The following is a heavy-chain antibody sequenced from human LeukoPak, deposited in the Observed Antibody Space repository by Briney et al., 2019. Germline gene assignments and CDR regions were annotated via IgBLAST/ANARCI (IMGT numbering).Heavy chain of an antibody. CDR2: IYFSGST. Sequence: PSQTLSLTCTVPGVSISSGDYYWSWIRQPPGKGLEWIGYIYFSGSTYYNPSLKSRVTISVDTSKNQFSLKLSSVTAADTAVYYCAREGSSGYYLYYYYMDVRGKGTTVTVSS. CDR3: AREGSSGYYLYYYYMDV. V-gene: IGHV4-30-4*08. CDR1: GVSISSGDYY. J-gene: IGHJ6*03. D-gene: IGHD3-22*01.